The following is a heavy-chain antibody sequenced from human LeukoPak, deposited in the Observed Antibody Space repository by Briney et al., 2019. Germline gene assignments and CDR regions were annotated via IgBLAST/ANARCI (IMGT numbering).Heavy chain of an antibody. CDR1: DGSISSYY. D-gene: IGHD6-6*01. CDR3: ARSLAARLFDY. V-gene: IGHV4-4*07. Sequence: SETLSLTCTVSDGSISSYYWSWIRQPAGKGLEWIGRIYTSGSTNYNPSLKSRVTMSVDTSKNQFSLKMSSVTAADTAVYYCARSLAARLFDYWGQGTLVTVSS. J-gene: IGHJ4*02. CDR2: IYTSGST.